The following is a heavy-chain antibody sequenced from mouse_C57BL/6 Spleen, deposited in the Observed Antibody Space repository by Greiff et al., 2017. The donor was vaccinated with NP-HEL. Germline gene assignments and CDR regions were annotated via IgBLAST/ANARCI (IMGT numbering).Heavy chain of an antibody. D-gene: IGHD2-1*01. V-gene: IGHV1-82*01. CDR2: IYPGDGGT. J-gene: IGHJ4*01. CDR1: GYAFSSSW. CDR3: ANGRNYYGNYYAMDY. Sequence: VQLQQSGPELVKPGASVKISCKASGYAFSSSWMNWVKQRPGQGLEWIGRIYPGDGGTNYNGKFKGKATLTADKSSSTAYMQHSSLTSEDASVYFCANGRNYYGNYYAMDYWGQGTSVTVSS.